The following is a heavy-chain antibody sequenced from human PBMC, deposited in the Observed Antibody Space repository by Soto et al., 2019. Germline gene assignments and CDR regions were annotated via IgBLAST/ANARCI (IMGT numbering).Heavy chain of an antibody. CDR3: AKIQRPLDIVVVVAATPFDY. D-gene: IGHD2-15*01. CDR1: GFTFSSYA. J-gene: IGHJ4*02. CDR2: ISGSGGST. Sequence: GGSLRLSCAASGFTFSSYAMSWVRQAPGKGLEWVSAISGSGGSTYYADSVKGRFTISRDNSKNTLYLQMNSLRAEDTAVYYCAKIQRPLDIVVVVAATPFDYWGQGTLVTVSS. V-gene: IGHV3-23*01.